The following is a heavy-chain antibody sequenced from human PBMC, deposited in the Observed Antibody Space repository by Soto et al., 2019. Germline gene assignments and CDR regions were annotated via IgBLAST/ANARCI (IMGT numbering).Heavy chain of an antibody. D-gene: IGHD3-22*01. CDR3: AKAKMGYAYESSGYNGYYYGMDD. CDR2: ISASGGTT. J-gene: IGHJ6*02. CDR1: GFIFSRYA. V-gene: IGHV3-23*01. Sequence: PGGSLRLSCATSGFIFSRYAMTWVRQAPGKGLEWVSGISASGGTTHYADSVKGRFTISRDNSKNTLHLQMNSLRAEDTAVYYCAKAKMGYAYESSGYNGYYYGMDDWGQGTTVTVSS.